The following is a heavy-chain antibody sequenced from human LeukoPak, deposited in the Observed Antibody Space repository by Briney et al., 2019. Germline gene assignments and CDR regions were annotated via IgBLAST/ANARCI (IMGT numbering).Heavy chain of an antibody. D-gene: IGHD2-2*01. Sequence: GGSLRLSCAASGFTFSDYYMSWIRQAPGKGLEWVSYISSSGSTIYYADSVKGRFTISRDNAKNSLYLQMNSLRAEDTAVYYCARDKSRGPKGYCNSTSCSKVHAFDIWGQGTMVTVSS. CDR2: ISSSGSTI. CDR1: GFTFSDYY. J-gene: IGHJ3*02. V-gene: IGHV3-11*04. CDR3: ARDKSRGPKGYCNSTSCSKVHAFDI.